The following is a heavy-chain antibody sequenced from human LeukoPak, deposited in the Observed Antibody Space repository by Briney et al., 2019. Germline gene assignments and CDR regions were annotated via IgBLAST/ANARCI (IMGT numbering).Heavy chain of an antibody. CDR2: IIPIFGTA. V-gene: IGHV1-69*13. J-gene: IGHJ6*02. CDR3: TTRACHAGGCSSSFYYYYGLHF. Sequence: SVKVSCKASGNSISNYAVSWVRQAPGQGFEWMGGIIPIFGTADYAQKFQGRVTITADQSTSTTYMALSSLKPEDTATYYCTTRACHAGGCSSSFYYYYGLHFWGQGTTVSVSS. CDR1: GNSISNYA. D-gene: IGHD3-16*01.